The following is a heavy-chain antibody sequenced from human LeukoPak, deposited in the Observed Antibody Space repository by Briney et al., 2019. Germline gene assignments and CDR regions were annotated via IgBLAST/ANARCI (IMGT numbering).Heavy chain of an antibody. CDR2: ISSSSSYI. V-gene: IGHV3-21*01. CDR1: GFTFSSYS. Sequence: GGSLRLSCAASGFTFSSYSMNWVRQAPGKGLERVSSISSSSSYIYYADSVKGRFTISRDNAKNSLYLQMNSLRAEDTAVYYCARVHLGYSGYDDPGIDYWGQGTLVTVSS. CDR3: ARVHLGYSGYDDPGIDY. J-gene: IGHJ4*02. D-gene: IGHD5-12*01.